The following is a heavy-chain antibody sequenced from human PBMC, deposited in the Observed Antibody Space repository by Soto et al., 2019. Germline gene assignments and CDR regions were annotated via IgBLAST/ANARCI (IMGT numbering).Heavy chain of an antibody. CDR1: GFTFDDYA. V-gene: IGHV3-9*01. CDR2: ISWNSGSI. J-gene: IGHJ4*02. D-gene: IGHD6-19*01. Sequence: EVQLVESGGGLVQPGRSLRLSCAASGFTFDDYAMHWVRQAPGKGLEWVSGISWNSGSIGYADSVKGRFTISRDNAKNSLYLQMNSLRAEDTALYYCAKDIGYSSGFGYWGQGTLVTVSS. CDR3: AKDIGYSSGFGY.